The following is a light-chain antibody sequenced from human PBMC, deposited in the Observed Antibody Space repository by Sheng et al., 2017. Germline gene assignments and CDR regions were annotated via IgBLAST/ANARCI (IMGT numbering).Light chain of an antibody. CDR1: QSVSRN. CDR3: QQYNYWPPSIT. V-gene: IGKV3-15*01. CDR2: VAS. J-gene: IGKJ5*01. Sequence: EVVMTQSPATLSVSPGERATLSCRASQSVSRNLAWYQQKPGQAPRLLIYVASTRATGIPARFSGSGSGTEFTLTISSLQSEDVAVYYCQQYNYWPPSITFGQGTRLEIK.